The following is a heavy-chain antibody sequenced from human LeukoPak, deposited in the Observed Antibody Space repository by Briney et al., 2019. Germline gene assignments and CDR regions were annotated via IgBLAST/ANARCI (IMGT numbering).Heavy chain of an antibody. CDR1: GYTFTGYY. V-gene: IGHV1-2*06. Sequence: ASVKVSCKASGYTFTGYYMHWVRQAPGQGLEWVGRINPNSGGTNYAQKFQGRVTMTRDTSISTAYMELSRLRSDDTAVYYCARIGPYDFWSGYNSYYFDYWGQGTLVTVSS. D-gene: IGHD3-3*01. J-gene: IGHJ4*02. CDR2: INPNSGGT. CDR3: ARIGPYDFWSGYNSYYFDY.